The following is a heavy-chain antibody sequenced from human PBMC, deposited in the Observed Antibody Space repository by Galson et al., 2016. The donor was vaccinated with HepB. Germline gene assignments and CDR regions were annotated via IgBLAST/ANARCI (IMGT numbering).Heavy chain of an antibody. CDR3: ARGTVKSDYSFYLMDV. D-gene: IGHD1-1*01. V-gene: IGHV1-46*01. CDR1: GYTFTSYF. J-gene: IGHJ6*02. Sequence: SVKVSCKASGYTFTSYFMHWVRRAPGQGLEWMGIINPSGGVTTHAQIFQGRITMTRDTSTSAVYMDLSSLRSEDTAVYYCARGTVKSDYSFYLMDVWGQGTTVIVSS. CDR2: INPSGGVT.